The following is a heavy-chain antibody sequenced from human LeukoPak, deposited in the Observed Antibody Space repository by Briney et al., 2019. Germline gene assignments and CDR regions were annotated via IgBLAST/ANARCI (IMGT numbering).Heavy chain of an antibody. CDR1: GFTFSNYA. V-gene: IGHV3-30*04. CDR2: ISYGGSNK. J-gene: IGHJ6*02. Sequence: GGSLRLSCAASGFTFSNYAMHWVRQAPGKGLEWVAVISYGGSNKYYADSVKGRFTISRDNSKNTLYLQMNSLRAEDTAVYYCARDHAIVVVTARQTYYYGMDVWGQGTTVTVSS. D-gene: IGHD2-21*02. CDR3: ARDHAIVVVTARQTYYYGMDV.